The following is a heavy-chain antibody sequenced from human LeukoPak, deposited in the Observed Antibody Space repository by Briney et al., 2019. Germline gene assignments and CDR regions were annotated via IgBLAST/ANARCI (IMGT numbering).Heavy chain of an antibody. J-gene: IGHJ6*03. CDR1: GFTFSSYS. Sequence: GGSLRLSCAAAGFTFSSYSMNWVRQAPWKGLEWVSYISSSSSTIYYADSVKGRFTISRDNAKNSLYLQMNSLRAEDTAVYYCASNGDFYDYYMDVWGKGTTVTVSS. CDR3: ASNGDFYDYYMDV. D-gene: IGHD2/OR15-2a*01. V-gene: IGHV3-48*04. CDR2: ISSSSSTI.